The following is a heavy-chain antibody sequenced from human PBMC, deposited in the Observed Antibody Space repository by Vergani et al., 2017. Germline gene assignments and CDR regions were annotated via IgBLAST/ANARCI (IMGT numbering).Heavy chain of an antibody. D-gene: IGHD2-2*02. J-gene: IGHJ3*02. V-gene: IGHV3-23*04. CDR3: AKSDIVVVPAAIKGLAAFDI. CDR2: ISGSGGST. Sequence: EVQLVESGGGLVQPGGSLRLSCAASGFTFSSYEMSWVRQAPGKGLEWVSAISGSGGSTYYADSVKGRFTISRDNSKNTLYLQMNSLRAEDTAVYYCAKSDIVVVPAAIKGLAAFDIWGQGTMVTVSS. CDR1: GFTFSSYE.